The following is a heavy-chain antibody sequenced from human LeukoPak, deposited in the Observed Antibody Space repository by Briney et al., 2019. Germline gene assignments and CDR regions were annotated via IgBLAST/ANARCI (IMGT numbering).Heavy chain of an antibody. CDR2: LSSDGDIQ. CDR3: ARGVDSGSYYVMDY. Sequence: SGGSLRLSCAASGFSFSSYGMHWVRQAPGKGLEWVAGLSSDGDIQYYEASAKGRFTVSRDNSMNMVFLEINGLRPEDTAVYYCARGVDSGSYYVMDYWGQGTLVTVSS. V-gene: IGHV3-33*02. CDR1: GFSFSSYG. J-gene: IGHJ4*02. D-gene: IGHD1-26*01.